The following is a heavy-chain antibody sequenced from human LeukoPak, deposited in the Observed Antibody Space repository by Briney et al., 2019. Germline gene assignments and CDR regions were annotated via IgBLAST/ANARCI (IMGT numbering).Heavy chain of an antibody. CDR2: INPNSGGT. Sequence: ASVKVSCKASGYTFTGYYMHWVRQAPGQGLEWMGWINPNSGGTNYAQKFQGRVTMTRDTFISTAYMELSRLRSDDTAVYYCARVLRYYDSSGYYYWGQGTLVTVSS. V-gene: IGHV1-2*02. J-gene: IGHJ4*02. CDR1: GYTFTGYY. CDR3: ARVLRYYDSSGYYY. D-gene: IGHD3-22*01.